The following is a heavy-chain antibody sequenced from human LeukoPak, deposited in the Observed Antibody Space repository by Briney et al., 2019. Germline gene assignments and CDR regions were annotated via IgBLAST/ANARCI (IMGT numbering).Heavy chain of an antibody. CDR2: IYYSGNT. Sequence: PSETLSLTCTVSGGSNRSYYWSWLRQPPGKTLEWIGYIYYSGNTNYNPSLKSRVTMSVDTPKNQFPLKMSSVTAADTAVYYCASYHDFSNFQGAYCLDYWGQGTLVTVCS. V-gene: IGHV4-59*01. J-gene: IGHJ4*02. CDR1: GGSNRSYY. D-gene: IGHD4-11*01. CDR3: ASYHDFSNFQGAYCLDY.